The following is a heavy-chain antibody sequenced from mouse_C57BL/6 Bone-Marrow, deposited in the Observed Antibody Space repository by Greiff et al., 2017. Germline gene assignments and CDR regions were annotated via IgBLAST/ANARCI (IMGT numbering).Heavy chain of an antibody. CDR2: IDPENGDT. J-gene: IGHJ3*01. V-gene: IGHV14-4*01. D-gene: IGHD2-3*01. CDR1: GFNIKDDY. CDR3: TRGYCEAY. Sequence: VQLQQSGAELVRPGASVKLSCKASGFNIKDDYMHWVKQRPEQGLAWIGWIDPENGDTDYASKFQGKATITADTASNTAYLQLSSLTSEDTAVYDCTRGYCEAYWGQGTLVTVSA.